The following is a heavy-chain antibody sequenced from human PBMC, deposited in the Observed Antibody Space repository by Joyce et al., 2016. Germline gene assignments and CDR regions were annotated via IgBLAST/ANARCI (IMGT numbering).Heavy chain of an antibody. CDR2: IDQSGNII. V-gene: IGHV3-48*03. J-gene: IGHJ6*02. CDR3: AGDRGVTGYGMNV. D-gene: IGHD3-3*01. Sequence: EEHLAESGGGPVQPGGSLRLSCAASGFNLRTYAMNWVRRAPGKGLEWRARIDQSGNIIFDAESVKGRFTISRDTAKNSLFLQMNSLRVDDTAVYYCAGDRGVTGYGMNVWGQGTTVIVSS. CDR1: GFNLRTYA.